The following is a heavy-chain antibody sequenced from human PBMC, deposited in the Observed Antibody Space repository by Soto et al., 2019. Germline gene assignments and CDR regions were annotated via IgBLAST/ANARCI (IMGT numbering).Heavy chain of an antibody. CDR2: ISSSGSTI. V-gene: IGHV3-11*01. J-gene: IGHJ4*02. CDR1: GFTFSDYY. Sequence: PGGSLRLSCAASGFTFSDYYMSWIRQAPGKGLEWVSYISSSGSTIYYADSVKGRFTISRDNAKNSLYLQMNSLRAEDTAVYYCAKELYRHFDFDYWGQGIVVTVSS. D-gene: IGHD3-16*02. CDR3: AKELYRHFDFDY.